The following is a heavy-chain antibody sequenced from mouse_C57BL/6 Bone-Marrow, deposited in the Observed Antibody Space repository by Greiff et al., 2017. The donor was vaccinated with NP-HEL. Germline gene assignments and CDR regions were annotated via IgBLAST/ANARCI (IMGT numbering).Heavy chain of an antibody. Sequence: QVQLQQSGAELVKPGASVKLSCKASGYTFTSYWMHWVKQRPGQGLEWIGMIHPNSGSTNYNEKFKSKATLTVDKSSSTAYMQLSSLTSEDSAVYYCARDGYYGYYYAMDYWGQGTSVTVSS. V-gene: IGHV1-64*01. D-gene: IGHD2-3*01. CDR2: IHPNSGST. CDR3: ARDGYYGYYYAMDY. J-gene: IGHJ4*01. CDR1: GYTFTSYW.